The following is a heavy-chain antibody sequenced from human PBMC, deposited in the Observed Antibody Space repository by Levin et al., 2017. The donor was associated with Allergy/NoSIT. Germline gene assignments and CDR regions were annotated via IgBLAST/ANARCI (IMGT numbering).Heavy chain of an antibody. CDR3: ASWAMYHYDRSAFDYFYYAMDV. CDR2: ISAGGNYI. Sequence: GGSLRLSCAASGILFSSYDMNWVRQAPGKGLEWVSSISAGGNYIYYADSGKGRFTISRDNAKNSLFLQMNRLRAEDTAVYYCASWAMYHYDRSAFDYFYYAMDVWGQGTTVTVSS. J-gene: IGHJ6*02. V-gene: IGHV3-21*01. CDR1: GILFSSYD. D-gene: IGHD3-22*01.